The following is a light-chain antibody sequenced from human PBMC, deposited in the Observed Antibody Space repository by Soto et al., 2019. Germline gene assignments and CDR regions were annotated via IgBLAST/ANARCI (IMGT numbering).Light chain of an antibody. V-gene: IGKV3D-15*01. CDR2: GAS. CDR1: QSVSSSY. Sequence: DIVLTQSPGTLSLSPGERATLSCRASQSVSSSYLVWHQQKPGQAPRLLIYGASSRATGIPARFSGSGSGTEFTLTISSLQSEDSAVYYCQQYNNWPAEITFGQGTRLEIK. J-gene: IGKJ5*01. CDR3: QQYNNWPAEIT.